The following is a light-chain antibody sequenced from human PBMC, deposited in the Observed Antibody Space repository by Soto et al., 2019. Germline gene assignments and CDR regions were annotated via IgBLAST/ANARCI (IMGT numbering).Light chain of an antibody. CDR1: QSISSW. CDR3: QQCNSYAYT. V-gene: IGKV1-5*03. CDR2: KAS. Sequence: DIQMTQSPSTLSASVGDRVTITCRASQSISSWLAWYQQKPGKAPKLLIYKASSLESGVPSRFSGSGSGTEFTLTISSLQPDDFATYYRQQCNSYAYTFGQGTKVDIK. J-gene: IGKJ2*01.